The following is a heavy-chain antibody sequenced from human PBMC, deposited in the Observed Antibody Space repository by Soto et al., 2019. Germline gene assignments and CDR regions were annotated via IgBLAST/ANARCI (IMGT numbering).Heavy chain of an antibody. CDR1: GGSFSGYY. D-gene: IGHD2-15*01. CDR3: ARGPARLVKKLTGLDY. J-gene: IGHJ4*02. Sequence: PSETVSLTCAAYGGSFSGYYWSWIRQPPGKGLEWIGEINHSGSTNYNPSLKSRVTISVDTSKNQFSLKLSSVTAADTAVYYCARGPARLVKKLTGLDYWGQGTLVTVSS. V-gene: IGHV4-34*01. CDR2: INHSGST.